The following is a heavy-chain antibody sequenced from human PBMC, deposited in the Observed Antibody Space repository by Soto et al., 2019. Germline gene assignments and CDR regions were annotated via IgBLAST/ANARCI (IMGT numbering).Heavy chain of an antibody. Sequence: SEKVSCKASGGTFSSYAISWVRQAPGQGLEWMGGIIPIFGTANYAQKFQGRVTITADESTSTAYMELSSLRSEDTAVYYCARETKRRVVITPSYFDYWGQGTLVTVSS. CDR3: ARETKRRVVITPSYFDY. J-gene: IGHJ4*02. D-gene: IGHD3-22*01. CDR1: GGTFSSYA. V-gene: IGHV1-69*13. CDR2: IIPIFGTA.